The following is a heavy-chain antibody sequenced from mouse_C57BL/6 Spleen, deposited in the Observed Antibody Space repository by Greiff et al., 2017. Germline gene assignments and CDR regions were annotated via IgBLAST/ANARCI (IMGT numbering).Heavy chain of an antibody. CDR1: GYTFTSYW. D-gene: IGHD4-1*01. CDR2: IDPSDSET. CDR3: ARGLSNWDYLDY. J-gene: IGHJ2*01. Sequence: QVQLQQPGAELVRPGSSVKLSCKASGYTFTSYWMHWVKQRPIQGLEWIGNIDPSDSETHYNQKFKDKATLTVDKSSSTAYMQLSSLTSEDSAVYYCARGLSNWDYLDYWGQGTTLTVSS. V-gene: IGHV1-52*01.